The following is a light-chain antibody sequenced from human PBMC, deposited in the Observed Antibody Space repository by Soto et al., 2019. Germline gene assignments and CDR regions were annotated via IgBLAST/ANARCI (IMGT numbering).Light chain of an antibody. Sequence: EILMTQSSATLSVSPGDSATLSCRASRSVDTDLAWYQQKPGQAPRLLVFATSARATGVPDRFRGSRSGTDFTLTISSLQPEDSATYYCHQYYNRPPWTFGQGTKVDI. V-gene: IGKV3-15*01. CDR2: ATS. CDR1: RSVDTD. CDR3: HQYYNRPPWT. J-gene: IGKJ1*01.